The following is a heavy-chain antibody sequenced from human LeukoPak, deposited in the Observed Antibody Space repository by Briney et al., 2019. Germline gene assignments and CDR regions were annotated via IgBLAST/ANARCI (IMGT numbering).Heavy chain of an antibody. V-gene: IGHV4-39*07. CDR3: AREGGIGRYNWFDP. D-gene: IGHD6-13*01. CDR1: GGSISSSSYY. CDR2: IYYSGST. J-gene: IGHJ5*02. Sequence: SETLSLTCTVSGGSISSSSYYWGWIRQPPGKGLEWIGSIYYSGSTYYNPSLKSRVTISVDTSKNQFSLKLSSVTAADTAVYYCAREGGIGRYNWFDPWGQGTLVTVSS.